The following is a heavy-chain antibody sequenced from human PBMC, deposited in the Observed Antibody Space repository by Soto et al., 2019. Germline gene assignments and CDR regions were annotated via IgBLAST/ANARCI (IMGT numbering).Heavy chain of an antibody. J-gene: IGHJ3*02. CDR2: ISGSGGST. D-gene: IGHD3-3*01. CDR3: AKDNDFWSGYLDAFDI. V-gene: IGHV3-23*01. CDR1: GFTFSSYA. Sequence: GGSLRLSCAASGFTFSSYAMSWVRQAPGKGLEWVSAISGSGGSTYYADSVKGRFTISRDNSKNTLYLQMNSLGAEDTAVYYCAKDNDFWSGYLDAFDIWGQGTMVTVSS.